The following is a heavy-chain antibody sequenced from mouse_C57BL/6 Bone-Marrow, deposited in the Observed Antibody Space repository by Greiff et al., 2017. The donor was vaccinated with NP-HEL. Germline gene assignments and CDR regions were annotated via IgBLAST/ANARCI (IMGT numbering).Heavy chain of an antibody. V-gene: IGHV2-2*01. CDR3: ARILPSYYKGAWFAY. D-gene: IGHD2-12*01. CDR2: IWSGGST. J-gene: IGHJ3*01. Sequence: QVQLQQSGPGLVQPSQCLSITCTVSGFSLTSYGVHWVRQSPGKGLEWLGVIWSGGSTDYNAAFISRLSISKDNSKSQVFFKMNSLQADDTAIYYCARILPSYYKGAWFAYWGQGTLVTVSA. CDR1: GFSLTSYG.